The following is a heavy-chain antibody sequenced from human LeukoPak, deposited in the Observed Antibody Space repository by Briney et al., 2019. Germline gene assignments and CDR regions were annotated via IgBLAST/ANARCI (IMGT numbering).Heavy chain of an antibody. J-gene: IGHJ4*02. CDR2: ISYDGTNK. D-gene: IGHD2-2*01. Sequence: GRSLGLSCAASGFTFSSYAMHWVRQAPGKGLEWVTIISYDGTNKYYADSVKGRFTISRDNAKNSLYLQMNSLRAEDTAVYYCARDVPLSSTSPFDYWGQGTLVTVSS. CDR1: GFTFSSYA. CDR3: ARDVPLSSTSPFDY. V-gene: IGHV3-30*04.